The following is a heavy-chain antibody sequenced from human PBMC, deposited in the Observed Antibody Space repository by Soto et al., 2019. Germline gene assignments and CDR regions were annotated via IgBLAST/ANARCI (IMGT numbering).Heavy chain of an antibody. CDR2: ISVNNGDT. CDR1: GYTFSNVG. J-gene: IGHJ4*02. D-gene: IGHD2-15*01. CDR3: GREYCSGDRCYGPDY. V-gene: IGHV1-18*01. Sequence: ASVKVSCKASGYTFSNVGIGWVRQAPGQGLEWMGWISVNNGDTKYAQKFQGRLTMTTDTSTSTAYMEMRSLRTDDTAVYYCGREYCSGDRCYGPDYWGQGTLVTVS.